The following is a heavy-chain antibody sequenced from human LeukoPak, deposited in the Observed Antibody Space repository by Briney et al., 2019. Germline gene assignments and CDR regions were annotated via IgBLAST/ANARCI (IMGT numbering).Heavy chain of an antibody. CDR2: IKQDGSEK. CDR1: GFTFSSYW. V-gene: IGHV3-7*03. J-gene: IGHJ2*01. CDR3: ARTIIVVVPAAVNWYFDL. Sequence: GGSLRLSCAASGFTFSSYWMSWVRQAPGKGLEWVANIKQDGSEKYYVDSVKGRFTISRDNAKNSLYLQMNSLRAEDTAVYYCARTIIVVVPAAVNWYFDLWGRGTLVTVSS. D-gene: IGHD2-2*01.